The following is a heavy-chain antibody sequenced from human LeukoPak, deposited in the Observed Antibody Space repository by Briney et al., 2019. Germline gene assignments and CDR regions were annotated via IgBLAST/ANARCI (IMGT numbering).Heavy chain of an antibody. CDR3: ARDWDCSSTSCYALNHY. J-gene: IGHJ4*02. V-gene: IGHV1-2*02. D-gene: IGHD2-2*01. Sequence: ASVKVSCKASGYTFTGYYMHWVRQAPGQGLEWMGWINPNSGGTNYAQRFQGRVTMTRDTSISTAYMELSRLRSDDTAVYYCARDWDCSSTSCYALNHYWGQGTLVTVSS. CDR1: GYTFTGYY. CDR2: INPNSGGT.